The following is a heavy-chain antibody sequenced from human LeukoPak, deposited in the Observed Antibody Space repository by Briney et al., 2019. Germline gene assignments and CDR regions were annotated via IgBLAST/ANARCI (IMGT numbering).Heavy chain of an antibody. V-gene: IGHV1-46*01. CDR2: INPSGGST. D-gene: IGHD1-7*01. J-gene: IGHJ4*02. CDR1: GYTFTSYY. CDR3: ARGLDWNYDY. Sequence: ASVKVSCKASGYTFTSYYMHWVRQAPGQGLEWMGIINPSGGSTIYAPKYQGRVTVTRDTSTSTVYMELSSLRSEDTAVYYCARGLDWNYDYWGQGTLVTVSS.